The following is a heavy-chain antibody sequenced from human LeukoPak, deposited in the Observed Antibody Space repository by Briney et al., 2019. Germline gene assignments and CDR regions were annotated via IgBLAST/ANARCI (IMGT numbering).Heavy chain of an antibody. J-gene: IGHJ3*01. CDR3: AKDIQLSA. CDR1: GFNFNDAA. Sequence: QPGGSLRLSCAASGFNFNDAAMTWVRQAPGKGLEWVSLIASSGRNTYYTDSVRGRLTISRDNSKKTLSLQMNSLRVEDTAIYYCAKDIQLSAWGLGTMVTVSS. V-gene: IGHV3-23*01. D-gene: IGHD5-24*01. CDR2: IASSGRNT.